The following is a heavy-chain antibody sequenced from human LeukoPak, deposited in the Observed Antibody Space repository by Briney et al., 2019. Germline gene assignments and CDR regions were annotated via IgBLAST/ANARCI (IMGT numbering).Heavy chain of an antibody. V-gene: IGHV1-69*10. Sequence: GASVTVSCKASGGTFSSYAISWVRHAPGQGLEWMGRIIPILGIANYAQKFQGRVTITADKSTSTAYMELSSLRSEDTAVYYCARGLESSYYYDSSGYSNWFDPWGQGTLVTVSS. CDR2: IIPILGIA. J-gene: IGHJ5*02. CDR3: ARGLESSYYYDSSGYSNWFDP. CDR1: GGTFSSYA. D-gene: IGHD3-22*01.